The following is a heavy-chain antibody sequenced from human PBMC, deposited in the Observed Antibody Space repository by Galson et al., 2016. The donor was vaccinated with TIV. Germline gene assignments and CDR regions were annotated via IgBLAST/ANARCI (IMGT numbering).Heavy chain of an antibody. CDR3: AVGGPTTRYWYFDL. CDR2: IIPIFGII. Sequence: SVKVSCKASGGTFSTYAVNWVRQAPGQGLEWMGRIIPIFGIINYSQNFQGRVTLTADESTSTFYMDLTSLRSEDTAVYYCAVGGPTTRYWYFDLWGRGTLVTVSS. D-gene: IGHD3-3*01. J-gene: IGHJ2*01. V-gene: IGHV1-69*13. CDR1: GGTFSTYA.